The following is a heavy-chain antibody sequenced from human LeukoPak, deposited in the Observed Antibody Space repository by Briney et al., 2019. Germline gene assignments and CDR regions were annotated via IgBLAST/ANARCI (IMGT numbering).Heavy chain of an antibody. Sequence: GGSLRLSCAASGFTFSSYAMHRVRQAPGKGLEYVSAISSNGGSTYYANSVKGRFTISRDNSKNTLYLQMGSLRAEDMAVYYCARGKLGYCSGGSCYPYYFDYWGQGTLVTVSS. CDR1: GFTFSSYA. D-gene: IGHD2-15*01. CDR2: ISSNGGST. V-gene: IGHV3-64*01. CDR3: ARGKLGYCSGGSCYPYYFDY. J-gene: IGHJ4*02.